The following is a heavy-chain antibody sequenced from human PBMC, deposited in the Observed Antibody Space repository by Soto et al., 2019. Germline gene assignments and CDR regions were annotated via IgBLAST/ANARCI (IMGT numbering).Heavy chain of an antibody. J-gene: IGHJ6*02. CDR3: SRVAVAGWSNYYYGMDV. V-gene: IGHV4-59*01. Sequence: SETLSLTCTVSGGSISSYYWSWIRQPPGKGLEWIGYIYYSGSTNYNPSLNSRVTISVDTSKNQFSLKLSSVTAADTAVYYCSRVAVAGWSNYYYGMDVWGQGTTVTVSS. CDR1: GGSISSYY. CDR2: IYYSGST. D-gene: IGHD6-19*01.